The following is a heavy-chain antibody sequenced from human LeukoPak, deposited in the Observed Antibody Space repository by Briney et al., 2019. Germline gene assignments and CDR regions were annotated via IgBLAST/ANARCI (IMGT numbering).Heavy chain of an antibody. J-gene: IGHJ4*02. CDR2: IYYTGST. D-gene: IGHD6-19*01. V-gene: IGHV4-39*07. CDR1: DDSISSTSYY. CDR3: AREIGNSIAAVAGTRGFDY. Sequence: PSETLSLTCTVSDDSISSTSYYWGWIRQPPGKGLEWIGSIYYTGSTFYNPSLKSRVTISADTSKNQFSLKLSSVTAADTAVYYCAREIGNSIAAVAGTRGFDYWGQGTLVTVSS.